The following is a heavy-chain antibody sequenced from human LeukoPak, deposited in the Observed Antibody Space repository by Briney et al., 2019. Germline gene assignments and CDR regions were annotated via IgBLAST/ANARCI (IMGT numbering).Heavy chain of an antibody. Sequence: ASVKVSCKASGYTFTSYGISWVRHAPGQGLEWMGWISAYNGNTNYAQKLQGRVTMTTDTSTSTAYMELRSLRSDDTAVYYCARDQEYYDFWSGYYHLFDYWGQGTLVTVSS. CDR3: ARDQEYYDFWSGYYHLFDY. CDR2: ISAYNGNT. D-gene: IGHD3-3*01. J-gene: IGHJ4*02. CDR1: GYTFTSYG. V-gene: IGHV1-18*01.